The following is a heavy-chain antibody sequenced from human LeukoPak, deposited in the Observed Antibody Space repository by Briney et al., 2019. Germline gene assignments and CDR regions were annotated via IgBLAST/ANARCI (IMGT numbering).Heavy chain of an antibody. CDR3: VRLGFYCSGGSCYNAPFDY. V-gene: IGHV3-74*01. D-gene: IGHD2-15*01. CDR2: INSDGSST. CDR1: GFTFSSYW. Sequence: PGGSLRLSCAASGFTFSSYWMHWVRQAPGKGLVWVSRINSDGSSTSYADSVKGRFTISRDNAKNTLYLQMNSLRAEDTAVYYCVRLGFYCSGGSCYNAPFDYWGQGTLVTVSS. J-gene: IGHJ4*02.